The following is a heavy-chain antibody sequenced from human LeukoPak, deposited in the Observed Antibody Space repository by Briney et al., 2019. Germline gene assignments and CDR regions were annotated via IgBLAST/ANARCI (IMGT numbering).Heavy chain of an antibody. D-gene: IGHD3-10*01. Sequence: PGGSLRLSCAASGFTFSSYGMHWVRQAPGKGLEWVAVISFDGSDKYYADSVKGRFTISRDNSKNTLYLLMNSLRVEDTAVYYCAKSFGAGVTDYWGQGTLVTVSS. CDR2: ISFDGSDK. CDR1: GFTFSSYG. V-gene: IGHV3-30*18. J-gene: IGHJ4*02. CDR3: AKSFGAGVTDY.